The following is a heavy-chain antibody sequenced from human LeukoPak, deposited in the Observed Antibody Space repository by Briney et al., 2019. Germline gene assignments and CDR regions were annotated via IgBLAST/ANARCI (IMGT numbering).Heavy chain of an antibody. CDR1: GFTFSSYE. CDR3: ARGGSTYSRRYFDY. CDR2: ISSGGGTM. J-gene: IGHJ4*02. V-gene: IGHV3-48*03. D-gene: IGHD2-15*01. Sequence: PGGSLRLSCAASGFTFSSYEMNWVRQAPGKGLEWVSYISSGGGTMFYADSVKGRFTTSRDNAKNSLYLQIYSLRAEDTANYYCARGGSTYSRRYFDYWGQGTLVTVSS.